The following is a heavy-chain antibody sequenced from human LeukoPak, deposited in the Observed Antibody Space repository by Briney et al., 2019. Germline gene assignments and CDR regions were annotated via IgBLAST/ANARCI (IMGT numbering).Heavy chain of an antibody. CDR3: ARHSYGSGSYSTYYFDY. D-gene: IGHD3-10*01. J-gene: IGHJ4*02. V-gene: IGHV4-59*01. Sequence: SETLSLTCTVSGGSISSYYWSWIRQPPGKGLEWIGYIYYSGSTNYNPSLKSRVTISVDTSKNQFSLKLSSVTAADTAVYYCARHSYGSGSYSTYYFDYWGQGTLVTVSS. CDR1: GGSISSYY. CDR2: IYYSGST.